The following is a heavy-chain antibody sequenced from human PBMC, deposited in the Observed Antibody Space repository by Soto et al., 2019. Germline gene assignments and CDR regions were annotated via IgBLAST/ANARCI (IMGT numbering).Heavy chain of an antibody. CDR1: AASVSTNTQH. D-gene: IGHD3-9*01. J-gene: IGHJ6*02. V-gene: IGHV4-39*01. CDR3: AVTPISSHDFLTGYYDRDWYSYGMAV. CDR2: LSYGGRT. Sequence: SAPLSLTSTVPAASVSTNTQHWGWIRQSPGKGLEWIGSLSYGGRTYYNPSLKSRVTISVDTSKNQFSLMLSSVTAADTAVYYCAVTPISSHDFLTGYYDRDWYSYGMAVWGPGTTVTVSS.